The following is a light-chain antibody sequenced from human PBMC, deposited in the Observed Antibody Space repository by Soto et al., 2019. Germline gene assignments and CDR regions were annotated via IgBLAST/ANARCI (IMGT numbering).Light chain of an antibody. V-gene: IGLV2-18*02. CDR1: SSDVGSYNR. Sequence: QSALTQPPSVSGSPGQSVTISCTGASSDVGSYNRVSWYQQFPATAPKLLIYEVSNRPSGAPDRFSGSKSGNTASLTISGLQAEDEADYYCSSYTSSSTYVFGTGTKVTVL. J-gene: IGLJ1*01. CDR3: SSYTSSSTYV. CDR2: EVS.